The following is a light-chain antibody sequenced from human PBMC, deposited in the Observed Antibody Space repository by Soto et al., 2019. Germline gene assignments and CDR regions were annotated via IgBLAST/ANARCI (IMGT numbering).Light chain of an antibody. CDR1: QSVRNSY. CDR2: GAS. V-gene: IGKV3-20*01. Sequence: DIVLTQSPGTLSLSPGERATLSCRASQSVRNSYLAWYQQKPGQAPRLLVYGASSRATGIPARFSGSGSGTEFTLTVSRLEPEDFAVYYCQQYGGSPWTFGQGTKVEIK. CDR3: QQYGGSPWT. J-gene: IGKJ1*01.